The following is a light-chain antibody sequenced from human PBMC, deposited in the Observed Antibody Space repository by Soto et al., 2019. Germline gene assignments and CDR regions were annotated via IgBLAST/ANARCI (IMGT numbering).Light chain of an antibody. CDR2: QVS. CDR3: CSYAGSSSYV. CDR1: SSDIGAYNS. Sequence: QSVLTQPASVSGSPGQSITISCTGTSSDIGAYNSVSWYQHHPGKAPKLIVFQVSFRPSAVSDRFSGSKSGNTASLTISGLQAEDEADYYCCSYAGSSSYVFGTGTKVTVL. V-gene: IGLV2-23*02. J-gene: IGLJ1*01.